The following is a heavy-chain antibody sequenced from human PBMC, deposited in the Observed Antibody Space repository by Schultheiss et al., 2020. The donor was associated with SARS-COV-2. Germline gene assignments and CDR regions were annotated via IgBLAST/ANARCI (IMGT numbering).Heavy chain of an antibody. V-gene: IGHV5-51*01. D-gene: IGHD6-13*01. Sequence: GESLKISCKGSGYSFTSYWIGRVRQMPGKGLEWMGIIYPGDSDTRYSPSFQGQVTISADKSISTAYLQWSSLKASDTAMYYCARQILDSSSWYVSTWTGRADYYYYMDVWGKGTTVTVSS. J-gene: IGHJ6*03. CDR2: IYPGDSDT. CDR1: GYSFTSYW. CDR3: ARQILDSSSWYVSTWTGRADYYYYMDV.